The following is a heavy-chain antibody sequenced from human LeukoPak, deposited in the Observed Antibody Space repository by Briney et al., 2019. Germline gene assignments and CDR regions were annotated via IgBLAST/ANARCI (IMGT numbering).Heavy chain of an antibody. CDR3: ARTDRLHGGPYLIGP. J-gene: IGHJ5*02. Sequence: ASVKVSCKTSGYSFTDYYMHWVRQAPGQGLEWMGWINPNSGGTSSAQKFQGRVTMTRDTSITTVYMEVNWLTSDDTAIYYCARTDRLHGGPYLIGPWGQGTLVTVSS. D-gene: IGHD2-21*01. CDR1: GYSFTDYY. CDR2: INPNSGGT. V-gene: IGHV1-2*02.